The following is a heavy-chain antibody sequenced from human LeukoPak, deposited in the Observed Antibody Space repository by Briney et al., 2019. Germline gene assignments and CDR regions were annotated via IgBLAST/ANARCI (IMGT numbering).Heavy chain of an antibody. V-gene: IGHV3-30*18. Sequence: GGSLRLSCAASGFTFSSYGMHWVRQAPGKGLEWVAVISYDGSNKYYADSVKGRFTISRDNSKNTLYLQMNSLRAEDTAVYYCAKAEWNDYYFDYWGQGTLVTVSS. CDR1: GFTFSSYG. J-gene: IGHJ4*02. D-gene: IGHD1-1*01. CDR2: ISYDGSNK. CDR3: AKAEWNDYYFDY.